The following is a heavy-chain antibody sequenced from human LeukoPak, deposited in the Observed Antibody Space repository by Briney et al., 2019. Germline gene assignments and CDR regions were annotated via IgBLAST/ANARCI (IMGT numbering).Heavy chain of an antibody. D-gene: IGHD2-2*02. CDR1: GGSISSYY. CDR2: IYTSRST. Sequence: SETLSLTCTVSGGSISSYYWSWIRQPAGKGLEWIGRIYTSRSTNYNPSLKSRVTMSVDTSKNQFSLKLSSVTAADTAVYYCARGRPYCSSTSCYTGAYYYYYYMDVWGKGTTVTVSS. J-gene: IGHJ6*03. V-gene: IGHV4-4*07. CDR3: ARGRPYCSSTSCYTGAYYYYYYMDV.